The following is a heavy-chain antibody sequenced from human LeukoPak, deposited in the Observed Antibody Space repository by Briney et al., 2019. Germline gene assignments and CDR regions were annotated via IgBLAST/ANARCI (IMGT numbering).Heavy chain of an antibody. J-gene: IGHJ4*02. Sequence: ASVKVSCKASGYTFTSYGISWVRQAPGQGLEWMGWISAYNGNTNYAQKLQGRVTMTTDTSTSTAYMELRSLRSDDTAVYYCARDEAEVYYYDSSGYYYWGQGTLVTVSS. CDR1: GYTFTSYG. V-gene: IGHV1-18*01. D-gene: IGHD3-22*01. CDR3: ARDEAEVYYYDSSGYYY. CDR2: ISAYNGNT.